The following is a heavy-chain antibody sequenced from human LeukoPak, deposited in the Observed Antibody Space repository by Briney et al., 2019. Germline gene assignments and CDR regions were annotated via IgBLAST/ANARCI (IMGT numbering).Heavy chain of an antibody. CDR1: GFSFINCY. CDR3: ARDNSDNDSGAHYWWFDP. CDR2: INPNGDST. Sequence: ASVKLSCNASGFSFINCYIHWVRHAPRQGLEWMGIINPNGDSTNYAQKFQGRVTMTRDTSTSTVYMELSSLRSEDTAVYYCARDNSDNDSGAHYWWFDPWGQGTLVTVSS. J-gene: IGHJ5*02. D-gene: IGHD3-22*01. V-gene: IGHV1-46*01.